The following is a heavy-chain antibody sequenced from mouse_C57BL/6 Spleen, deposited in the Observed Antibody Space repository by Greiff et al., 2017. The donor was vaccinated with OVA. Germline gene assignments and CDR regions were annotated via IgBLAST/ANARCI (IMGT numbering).Heavy chain of an antibody. V-gene: IGHV1-22*01. CDR3: ARPTVVDWYFDV. J-gene: IGHJ1*03. D-gene: IGHD1-1*01. Sequence: VQLQQSGPELVKPGASVKMSCKASGYTFTDYNMHWVKQSHGKSLEWIGYINPNNGGTSYNQKFKGKATLTVNKSSSTAYMELRSLTSEDSAVYYCARPTVVDWYFDVRGTGTTVTVSS. CDR2: INPNNGGT. CDR1: GYTFTDYN.